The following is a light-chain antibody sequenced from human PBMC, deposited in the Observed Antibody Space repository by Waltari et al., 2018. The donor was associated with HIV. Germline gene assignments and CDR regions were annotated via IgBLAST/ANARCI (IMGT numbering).Light chain of an antibody. CDR3: QSADSDNTYNWV. CDR2: KVT. Sequence: SQLTQPPSVSVSPGQTAKITCSGVDMPDHYVYWYQQKPGQAPVLVMYKVTERPSGLPERFSGSMVGTTVTLTIMGVQPEDEADYYCQSADSDNTYNWVFGGGTKLTVL. V-gene: IGLV3-25*03. J-gene: IGLJ3*02. CDR1: DMPDHY.